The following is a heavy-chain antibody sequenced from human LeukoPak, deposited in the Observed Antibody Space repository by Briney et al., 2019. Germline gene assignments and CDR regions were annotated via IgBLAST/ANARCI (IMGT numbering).Heavy chain of an antibody. Sequence: SETLSLTCAVYGGSFSGYYWSWIRQPPGKGLEWIGEINHSGSTNYNPSLKSRVTISVDTSKNQFSLKLSSVTAADTAVYYCARRKLYYYGSGSYPRTCWFDPWGQGTLVTVSS. CDR2: INHSGST. J-gene: IGHJ5*02. V-gene: IGHV4-34*01. D-gene: IGHD3-10*01. CDR1: GGSFSGYY. CDR3: ARRKLYYYGSGSYPRTCWFDP.